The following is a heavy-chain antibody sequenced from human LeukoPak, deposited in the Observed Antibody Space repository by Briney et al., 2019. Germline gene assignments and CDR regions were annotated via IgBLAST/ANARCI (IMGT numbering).Heavy chain of an antibody. Sequence: SETLSLTCTVSGGSISSYYWSWIRQPAGKGLEWIGRIYTSGSTNYNPSLKSRVTMSVDTSKNQFSLKLSSVTAADTAVYYCARGRGCTGGVCDAFDIWGQGTMVTVSS. CDR1: GGSISSYY. D-gene: IGHD2-8*02. V-gene: IGHV4-4*07. CDR3: ARGRGCTGGVCDAFDI. J-gene: IGHJ3*02. CDR2: IYTSGST.